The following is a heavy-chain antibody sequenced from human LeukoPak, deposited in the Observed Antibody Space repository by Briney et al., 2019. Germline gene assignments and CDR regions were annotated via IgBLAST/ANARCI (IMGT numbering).Heavy chain of an antibody. CDR1: GITFYNYFG. CDR2: ISGFGDSV. D-gene: IGHD6-6*01. CDR3: AKARGYSSSSENNWFDP. Sequence: PGGSLRLSCTAAGITFYNYFGMAWVRQAPGQGLEWVSTISGFGDSVYHTDSVKGRFTISRENSKSTLYLQMNSLRAEDTALYYCAKARGYSSSSENNWFDPWGQGTLVTVSS. V-gene: IGHV3-23*01. J-gene: IGHJ5*02.